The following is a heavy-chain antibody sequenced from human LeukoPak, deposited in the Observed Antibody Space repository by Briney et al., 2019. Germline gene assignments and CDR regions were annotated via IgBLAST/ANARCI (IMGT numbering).Heavy chain of an antibody. Sequence: ASVKVSCKASGYTFTSYYMHWVRQAPGQGLEWMGIINPSGGSTSYAQKFQGRVNMTRDTSTSTVYMELSSLRSEDTAVYYCASEREAAANYYYYGMDVWGQGTTVTVSS. CDR1: GYTFTSYY. D-gene: IGHD6-13*01. V-gene: IGHV1-46*01. J-gene: IGHJ6*02. CDR2: INPSGGST. CDR3: ASEREAAANYYYYGMDV.